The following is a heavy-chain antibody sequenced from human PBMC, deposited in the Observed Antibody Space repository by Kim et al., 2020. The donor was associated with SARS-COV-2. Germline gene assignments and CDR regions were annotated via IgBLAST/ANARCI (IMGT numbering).Heavy chain of an antibody. CDR3: ARDGGYSSSWFDY. V-gene: IGHV4-4*07. J-gene: IGHJ4*02. Sequence: YNPSLKGRVTMSVDTSKNQFSLKLSSVTAADTAVYYCARDGGYSSSWFDYWGQGTLVTVSS. D-gene: IGHD6-13*01.